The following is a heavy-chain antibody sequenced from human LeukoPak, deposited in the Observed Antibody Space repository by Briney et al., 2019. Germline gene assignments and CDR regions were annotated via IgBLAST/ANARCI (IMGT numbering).Heavy chain of an antibody. CDR1: GFTFSSYG. CDR3: AKDGVMITFGGVIVHYYFDY. Sequence: PGGTLRLSCAASGFTFSSYGMSWVRQAPGKGLEWVSAISGSGGSTYYADSVKGRFTISRDNSKNTLYLQMNSLRAEDTAVYYCAKDGVMITFGGVIVHYYFDYWGQGTLVTVSS. J-gene: IGHJ4*02. V-gene: IGHV3-23*01. CDR2: ISGSGGST. D-gene: IGHD3-16*02.